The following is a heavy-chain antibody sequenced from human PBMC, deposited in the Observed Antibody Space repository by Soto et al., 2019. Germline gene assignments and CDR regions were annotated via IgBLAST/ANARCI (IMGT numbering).Heavy chain of an antibody. D-gene: IGHD2-21*02. CDR2: ISYDGSNK. J-gene: IGHJ6*04. Sequence: GVSLRLSCAASGFTFSSYGMHWVRQAPGKGLEWVAVISYDGSNKYYADSVKGRFTISRDNSKNTLYLQMNSLRAEDTAVYYCAKEIVVVTATRSGESYYYYYGMDVWGKGTTVTVSS. V-gene: IGHV3-30*18. CDR1: GFTFSSYG. CDR3: AKEIVVVTATRSGESYYYYYGMDV.